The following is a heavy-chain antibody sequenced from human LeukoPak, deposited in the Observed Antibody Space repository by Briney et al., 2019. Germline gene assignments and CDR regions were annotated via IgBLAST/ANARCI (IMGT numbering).Heavy chain of an antibody. J-gene: IGHJ4*02. CDR3: ARVGYCSGGGCYGLDY. Sequence: SETLSLTCTVSGGSISNYFWSWIRQPPGKGLAWIGYIYYSGSTNYNPSLKSRVTISVDTSKNQFSLKLRSVTAADTAVYYCARVGYCSGGGCYGLDYWGQGTLVTVSS. CDR1: GGSISNYF. V-gene: IGHV4-59*01. CDR2: IYYSGST. D-gene: IGHD2-15*01.